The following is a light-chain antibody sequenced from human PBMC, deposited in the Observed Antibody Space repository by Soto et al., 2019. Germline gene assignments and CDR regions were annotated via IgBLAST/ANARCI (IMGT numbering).Light chain of an antibody. J-gene: IGLJ1*01. CDR1: STDIGRFNY. CDR2: DVN. V-gene: IGLV2-11*01. Sequence: QSALTQPRAVSGSPGQSVTISCTGTSTDIGRFNYVSWYQHHPGKAPKLLIYDVNKRPSGVPDRFSGSKSGNTASLTMSGLQAEDEADYYCCSYEATSYVFGTGTKVTVL. CDR3: CSYEATSYV.